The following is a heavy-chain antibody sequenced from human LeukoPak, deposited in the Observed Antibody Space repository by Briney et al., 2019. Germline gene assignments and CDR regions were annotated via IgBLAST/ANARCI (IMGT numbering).Heavy chain of an antibody. CDR3: ARAGGGYCSGGSCYSGYYYYGMDV. J-gene: IGHJ6*04. D-gene: IGHD2-15*01. CDR2: IDYSGST. V-gene: IGHV4-30-4*01. Sequence: PSETRSLTCTVSGGSISSGDYDGSGIRQPPGKGLEWIGYIDYSGSTYYNPSLKSRVTISVDTSKNQFSLKLSSVTAADTAVYYCARAGGGYCSGGSCYSGYYYYGMDVWGKGTTVTVSS. CDR1: GGSISSGDYD.